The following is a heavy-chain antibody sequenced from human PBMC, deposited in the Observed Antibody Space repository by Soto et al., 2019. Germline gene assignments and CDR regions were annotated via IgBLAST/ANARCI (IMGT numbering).Heavy chain of an antibody. CDR3: AKDLMIKFGGVIAHGPFDY. V-gene: IGHV3-23*01. J-gene: IGHJ4*02. CDR2: ISGSGGST. Sequence: PGGSLRLSCAASGFTFSSYAMSWVRQAPGKGLEWVSAISGSGGSTYYADSVRGRFTISRDNSKNTLYLQMNSLRAEDTAVYYCAKDLMIKFGGVIAHGPFDYCGQGTLVTVSS. CDR1: GFTFSSYA. D-gene: IGHD3-16*02.